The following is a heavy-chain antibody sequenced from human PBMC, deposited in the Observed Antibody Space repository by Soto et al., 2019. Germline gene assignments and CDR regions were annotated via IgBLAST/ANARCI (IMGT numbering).Heavy chain of an antibody. Sequence: ASVKVSCKVSGYTLTELSMHWVRQAPGKGLEWMGGFDPEDGETIYAQKFQGRVTMTEDTSTDTAYMDLSSLRSEDTAVYYCATRCLLVSKICSAFDIWGQGTMVTVSS. V-gene: IGHV1-24*01. CDR1: GYTLTELS. CDR3: ATRCLLVSKICSAFDI. D-gene: IGHD2-15*01. J-gene: IGHJ3*02. CDR2: FDPEDGET.